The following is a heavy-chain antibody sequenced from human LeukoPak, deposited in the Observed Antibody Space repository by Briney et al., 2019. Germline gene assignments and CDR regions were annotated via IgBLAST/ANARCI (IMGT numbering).Heavy chain of an antibody. CDR1: GFTFSSYA. J-gene: IGHJ4*02. V-gene: IGHV3-23*01. Sequence: TGGSLRLSCAASGFTFSSYAMSWVRQAPGKGLEWVSAISGSGGSTYYADSVKGRFTISRDNSKNTLYLQMNSLRAEDTAVYYCAKLHDSRWSPNSQVYCGQGTLVTVSS. CDR2: ISGSGGST. CDR3: AKLHDSRWSPNSQVY. D-gene: IGHD4-23*01.